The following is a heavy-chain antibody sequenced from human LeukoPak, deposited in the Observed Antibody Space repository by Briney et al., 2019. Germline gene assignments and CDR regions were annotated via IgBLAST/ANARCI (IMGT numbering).Heavy chain of an antibody. J-gene: IGHJ3*02. CDR1: GFIFSTCG. Sequence: PGGSLRLSCVVSGFIFSTCGMHWVRQAPGKGLEWVAVIWNDGTKQYYVESVKGRFTISRDDSKNTLYLQMNSLRAEDTAVYYCARSVYGTATGAADDFDIWGQGTMVTVSS. D-gene: IGHD3-3*01. CDR3: ARSVYGTATGAADDFDI. V-gene: IGHV3-33*01. CDR2: IWNDGTKQ.